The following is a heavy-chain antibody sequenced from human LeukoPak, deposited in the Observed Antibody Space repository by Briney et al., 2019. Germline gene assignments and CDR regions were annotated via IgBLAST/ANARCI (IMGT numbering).Heavy chain of an antibody. Sequence: PGGSLRLSCAASGFTFRNYGMHWVRQAPGKGLEWVALISYDGTNKFYADSVKGRFTISRDNSKNTLSLQMNSLRAEDTAVYYCAKDRGTAVAGTNWFDPWGQGTLVTVSS. D-gene: IGHD6-19*01. CDR1: GFTFRNYG. CDR3: AKDRGTAVAGTNWFDP. J-gene: IGHJ5*02. V-gene: IGHV3-30*18. CDR2: ISYDGTNK.